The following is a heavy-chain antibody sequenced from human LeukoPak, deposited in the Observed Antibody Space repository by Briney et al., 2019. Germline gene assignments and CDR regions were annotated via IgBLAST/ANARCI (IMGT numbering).Heavy chain of an antibody. D-gene: IGHD3-9*01. V-gene: IGHV4-59*01. CDR1: GGSISSYY. Sequence: SETLSLTCTVSGGSISSYYWSWIRQPPGKGLEWIGYIYYSGSTNYNPSLKSRVTISVDTSKNQFSLKLSSVTAADTAVYYCAIWNDILTEIDYGGQGTLVTVSS. J-gene: IGHJ4*02. CDR2: IYYSGST. CDR3: AIWNDILTEIDY.